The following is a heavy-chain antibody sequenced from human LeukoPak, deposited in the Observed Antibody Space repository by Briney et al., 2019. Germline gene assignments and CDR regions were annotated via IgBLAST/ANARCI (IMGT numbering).Heavy chain of an antibody. D-gene: IGHD4-17*01. J-gene: IGHJ4*01. CDR2: IIPIFGTA. Sequence: ASVKVSCKPSGGTFSSYAISWVRQAPGQGLEWMGGIIPIFGTANYAQKFQGRVTITADKSTSTAYMELSSLRSEDTAVYYCARAHDYGDYTYFDYWGHGALVTVSS. CDR1: GGTFSSYA. V-gene: IGHV1-69*06. CDR3: ARAHDYGDYTYFDY.